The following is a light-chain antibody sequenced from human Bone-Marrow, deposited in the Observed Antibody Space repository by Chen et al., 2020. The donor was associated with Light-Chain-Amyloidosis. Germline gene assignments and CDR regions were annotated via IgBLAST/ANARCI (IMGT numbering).Light chain of an antibody. J-gene: IGKJ4*01. CDR1: QDINND. V-gene: IGKV1-39*01. CDR3: QQSYRPLLT. Sequence: DIQMTQSPSSLSASVGDRVTITCRASQDINNDLNWYHQRPGKAPKLLIYAASRLQSGVPSRFSGSGSGTDFTLTISSLQPEDFATYYCQQSYRPLLTFGGGTRVEIK. CDR2: AAS.